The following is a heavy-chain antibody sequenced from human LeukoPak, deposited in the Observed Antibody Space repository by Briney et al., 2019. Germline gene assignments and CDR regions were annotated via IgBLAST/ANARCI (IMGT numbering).Heavy chain of an antibody. D-gene: IGHD3-9*01. CDR3: ARDYDILTGYYGGDAFDI. V-gene: IGHV4-4*07. J-gene: IGHJ3*02. Sequence: SETLSLTCTVSGGSISSYYWSWIRQPAGKGLEWIGRIYTRGSTNYNPSLKSRVTMSVDTSKNQFSLKLSSVTAADTAVYYCARDYDILTGYYGGDAFDIWGQGTMVTVSS. CDR1: GGSISSYY. CDR2: IYTRGST.